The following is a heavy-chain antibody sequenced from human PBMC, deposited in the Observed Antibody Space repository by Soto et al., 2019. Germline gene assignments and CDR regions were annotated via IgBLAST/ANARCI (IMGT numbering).Heavy chain of an antibody. D-gene: IGHD2-15*01. J-gene: IGHJ4*02. CDR2: ISWNSGSI. Sequence: GGSLRLSCAASGFTFDDYAMHWVRQAPGKGLEWVSGISWNSGSIGYADSVKGRFTISRDNAKNSLYLQMNSLRAEDTALYYCAKSMYIVVVVAAETEFDYWGQGTLVTVSS. CDR1: GFTFDDYA. CDR3: AKSMYIVVVVAAETEFDY. V-gene: IGHV3-9*01.